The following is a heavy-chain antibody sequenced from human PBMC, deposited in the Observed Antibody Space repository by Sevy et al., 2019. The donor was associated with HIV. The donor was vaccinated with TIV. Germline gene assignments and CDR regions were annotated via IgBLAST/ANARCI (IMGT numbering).Heavy chain of an antibody. J-gene: IGHJ6*02. Sequence: SETLSLTCTVSGGSISSYYWSWIRQPPVKGLEWIGYIYYSGSTNYNPSLKSRVTISVDTSKNQFSLKLSSVTAADTAVYYCARSSPGYCTGGVCRPTDYYYGMDVWGQGTTVTVSS. CDR2: IYYSGST. D-gene: IGHD2-8*02. CDR3: ARSSPGYCTGGVCRPTDYYYGMDV. V-gene: IGHV4-59*01. CDR1: GGSISSYY.